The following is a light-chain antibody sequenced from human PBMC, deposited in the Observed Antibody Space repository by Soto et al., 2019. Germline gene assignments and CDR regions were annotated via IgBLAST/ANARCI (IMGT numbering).Light chain of an antibody. J-gene: IGLJ3*02. CDR1: SSDVGGYNY. CDR3: SSYAGRNLWV. V-gene: IGLV2-8*01. CDR2: EVS. Sequence: QSVLTQPPSASGSPGQSVTISCIGTSSDVGGYNYVSWYQQHPGKAPKLMIYEVSKRPSGVPDRFSGSKSGNTASLTVSGLQAEDEADYYCSSYAGRNLWVFGGGTKLTVL.